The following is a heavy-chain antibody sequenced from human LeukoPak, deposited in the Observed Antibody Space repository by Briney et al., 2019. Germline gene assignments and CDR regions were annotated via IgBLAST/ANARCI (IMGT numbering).Heavy chain of an antibody. D-gene: IGHD2-2*01. Sequence: ASVKVSCKXSGGTFSSYAISWVRQAPGQGLEWMGGIIPIFGTANYSQKFQGRVTITADESTSTAYMELSSLRSEDTAVYYCAREPYCSSTSCPGHDAFDIWGQGTMVTVSS. CDR2: IIPIFGTA. J-gene: IGHJ3*02. CDR3: AREPYCSSTSCPGHDAFDI. V-gene: IGHV1-69*13. CDR1: GGTFSSYA.